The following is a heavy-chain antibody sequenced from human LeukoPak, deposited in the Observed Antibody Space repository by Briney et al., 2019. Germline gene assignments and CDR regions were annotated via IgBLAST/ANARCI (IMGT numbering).Heavy chain of an antibody. J-gene: IGHJ4*02. D-gene: IGHD3-10*01. Sequence: GGSLRLSCAASGFTFSSYWMNWVRQAPGKGLEWVANIKQDGSEKYYVDSVKGRFTISRDNAKNSLYLQMNSLRDEDTAVYYCARGPMVRGLTTFDYWGQGTLVTVSS. CDR2: IKQDGSEK. V-gene: IGHV3-7*02. CDR1: GFTFSSYW. CDR3: ARGPMVRGLTTFDY.